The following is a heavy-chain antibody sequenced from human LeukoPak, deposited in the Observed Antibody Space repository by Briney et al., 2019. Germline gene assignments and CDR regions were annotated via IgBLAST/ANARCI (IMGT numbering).Heavy chain of an antibody. V-gene: IGHV3-23*01. Sequence: GGSLRLSCAASGFTFSGYAMSWVRQAPGKGLEWVSAISGSGGSTYYADSVKGRFTISRDNSKNTLYLQMNSLRAEDTAVYYCAKGTYIVVVPATIDYWGQGTLVTVSS. J-gene: IGHJ4*02. D-gene: IGHD2-2*01. CDR3: AKGTYIVVVPATIDY. CDR1: GFTFSGYA. CDR2: ISGSGGST.